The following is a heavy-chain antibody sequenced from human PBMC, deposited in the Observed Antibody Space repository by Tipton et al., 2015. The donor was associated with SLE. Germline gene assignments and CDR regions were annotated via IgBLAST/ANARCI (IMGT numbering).Heavy chain of an antibody. J-gene: IGHJ2*01. CDR3: AKDAENYYVSSGYYYVPYWYFDL. D-gene: IGHD3-22*01. CDR1: GFTFSSYV. Sequence: SLRLSCAASGFTFSSYVMSWVRQAPGKGLEWVSTISNSAVTTYYADSVKGRLTISRDNSKNTLYLQMNSLRVEDTAVYYRAKDAENYYVSSGYYYVPYWYFDLWGRGTLVTVSS. V-gene: IGHV3-23*01. CDR2: ISNSAVTT.